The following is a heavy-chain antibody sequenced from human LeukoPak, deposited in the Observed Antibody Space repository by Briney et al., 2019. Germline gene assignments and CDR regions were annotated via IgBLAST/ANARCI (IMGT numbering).Heavy chain of an antibody. D-gene: IGHD3-9*01. CDR1: GGTFSSYA. J-gene: IGHJ4*02. CDR3: ARAGRAYYDILTSYYCFDY. Sequence: ASVKVSCKASGGTFSSYAISWVRQAPGQGLEWMGGIIPIFGTANYAQKFQGRVTITADESTSTAYMELSSLRSEDTAVYYCARAGRAYYDILTSYYCFDYWGQGTLVTVSS. V-gene: IGHV1-69*13. CDR2: IIPIFGTA.